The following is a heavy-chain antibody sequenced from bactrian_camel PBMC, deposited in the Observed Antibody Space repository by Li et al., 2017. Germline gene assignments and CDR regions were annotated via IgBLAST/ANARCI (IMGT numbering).Heavy chain of an antibody. V-gene: IGHV3S40*01. CDR1: GFTFSAYS. CDR3: AAAPAWVGPCPNEFGY. Sequence: VQLVESGGGLVQPGGSLRLSCAASGFTFSAYSMTWVRQAPGKEREKVASIYTREGITQYLDSVKGRFTISSDSAAKNTVNTVYLHMSSLKPEDTAMYYCAAAPAWVGPCPNEFGYWGQGTQVTVS. CDR2: IYTREGIT. D-gene: IGHD5*01. J-gene: IGHJ6*01.